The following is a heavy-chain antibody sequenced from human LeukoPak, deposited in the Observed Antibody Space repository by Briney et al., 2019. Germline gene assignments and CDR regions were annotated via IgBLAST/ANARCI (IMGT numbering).Heavy chain of an antibody. V-gene: IGHV3-30*03. D-gene: IGHD3-10*01. CDR3: AREIWFGETYAFDI. Sequence: GGSLRLSCAASGFTFSSYGLHWVRQAPGKGLEWVAVISFDGSDKYYADSVKGRFTISRDNSKNTLYLQMNSLRAEDTAAYYCAREIWFGETYAFDIWGHGTMVTVSS. CDR1: GFTFSSYG. J-gene: IGHJ3*02. CDR2: ISFDGSDK.